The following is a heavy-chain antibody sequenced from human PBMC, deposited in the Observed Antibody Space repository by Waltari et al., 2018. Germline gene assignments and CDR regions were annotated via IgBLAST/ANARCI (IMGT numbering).Heavy chain of an antibody. CDR2: IYYSGST. Sequence: QLQLQESGPGLVKPSETLSLTCTVSGGSISSSSYYWGWIRQPPGKGLEWIGSIYYSGSTYYNPSLKSRVTISVDKSKNQFSLKLSSVTAADTAVYYCARQSDIVLMVYAIDYWGQGTLVTVSS. CDR3: ARQSDIVLMVYAIDY. J-gene: IGHJ4*02. CDR1: GGSISSSSYY. D-gene: IGHD2-8*01. V-gene: IGHV4-39*01.